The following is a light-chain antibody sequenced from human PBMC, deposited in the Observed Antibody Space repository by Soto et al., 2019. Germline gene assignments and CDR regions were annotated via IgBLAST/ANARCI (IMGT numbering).Light chain of an antibody. CDR3: QEYKSYST. J-gene: IGKJ2*01. V-gene: IGKV1-5*03. Sequence: DIPMTQSPSTLSASVGDRVTITCRASQSISSWLAWYQQKPGKAPKLLIYKASSLESGVPSRFSGSGSGTEFTLTISSLQPDDFETYYCQEYKSYSTFGQGTKLEIK. CDR2: KAS. CDR1: QSISSW.